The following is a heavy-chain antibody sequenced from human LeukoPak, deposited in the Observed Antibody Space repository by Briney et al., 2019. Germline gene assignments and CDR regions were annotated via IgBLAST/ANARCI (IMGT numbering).Heavy chain of an antibody. CDR1: GYTFTGYY. V-gene: IGHV1-2*06. J-gene: IGHJ4*02. CDR3: ARVGPVPYYYDSSGYYMYYFDY. D-gene: IGHD3-22*01. Sequence: EASVKVSCKASGYTFTGYYMHWVRQAPGQGLEWMGRINPNSGGTNYAQKFQGRVTMPRDTSISTAYMELSRLRSDDTAVYYCARVGPVPYYYDSSGYYMYYFDYWGQGTLVTVSS. CDR2: INPNSGGT.